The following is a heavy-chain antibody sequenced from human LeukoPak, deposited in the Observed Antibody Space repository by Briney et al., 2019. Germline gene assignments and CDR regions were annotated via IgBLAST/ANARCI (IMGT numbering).Heavy chain of an antibody. CDR3: ARELGEGSSWYALDY. D-gene: IGHD6-13*01. J-gene: IGHJ4*02. CDR2: IYPGDSDT. Sequence: GESLKISCKGSGYSFTGYWIGWVRQMPGKGLEWMGIIYPGDSDTKYSPSFQGQVTISADKSISTAYLQWSSLKASDTAMYYCARELGEGSSWYALDYWGQGTLVTVSS. CDR1: GYSFTGYW. V-gene: IGHV5-51*01.